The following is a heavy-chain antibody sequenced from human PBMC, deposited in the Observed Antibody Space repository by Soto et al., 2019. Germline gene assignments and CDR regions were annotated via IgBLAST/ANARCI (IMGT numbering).Heavy chain of an antibody. CDR2: ISGSGGST. CDR3: AKDAKEGYYYDSSGYYQPLNWFDP. D-gene: IGHD3-22*01. J-gene: IGHJ5*02. Sequence: GGSLRLSCAASGFTFSSYAMSWVRQAPGKGLEWVSAISGSGGSTYYADSVKGRFTISRDNSKNTLYLQMNSLRAEDTAVYYCAKDAKEGYYYDSSGYYQPLNWFDPWGQGTLVTVSS. CDR1: GFTFSSYA. V-gene: IGHV3-23*01.